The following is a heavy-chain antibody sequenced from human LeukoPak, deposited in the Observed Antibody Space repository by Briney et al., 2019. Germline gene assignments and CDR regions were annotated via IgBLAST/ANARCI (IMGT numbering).Heavy chain of an antibody. D-gene: IGHD4-17*01. J-gene: IGHJ4*02. CDR1: GFTFSSYW. Sequence: GGSLRLSCAASGFTFSSYWMSWVRQAPGKGLEWVANIKQDGSEKYYVDSVKGRFTISRDNAKNSLYLQMNSLRAEDTAVYYCARVSPNTATTLQYFDYWGQGTLVTVSS. CDR2: IKQDGSEK. V-gene: IGHV3-7*01. CDR3: ARVSPNTATTLQYFDY.